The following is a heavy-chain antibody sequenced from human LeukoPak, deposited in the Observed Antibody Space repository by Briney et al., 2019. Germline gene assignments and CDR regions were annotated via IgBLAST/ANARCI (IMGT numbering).Heavy chain of an antibody. J-gene: IGHJ3*02. Sequence: ASVKVSCKASGYTFTSYGISWVRQAPGQGLEWMGWISAYNGDTNYAQKFQGRVTMTTDTSTSTGYMELRSLRSDDTAVYYCARDSYYYDSSGYYMGHAFDIWGQGTMVTVSS. CDR3: ARDSYYYDSSGYYMGHAFDI. CDR2: ISAYNGDT. V-gene: IGHV1-18*01. D-gene: IGHD3-22*01. CDR1: GYTFTSYG.